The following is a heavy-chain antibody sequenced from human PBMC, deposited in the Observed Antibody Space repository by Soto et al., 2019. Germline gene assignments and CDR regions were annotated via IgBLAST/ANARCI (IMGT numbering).Heavy chain of an antibody. J-gene: IGHJ6*02. V-gene: IGHV4-31*03. CDR2: IYYSGST. CDR1: GVSIGGGGCY. Sequence: TLSLTCTVAGVSIGGGGCYWSWIRQHAGKGLEWIGYIYYSGSTYYNPSLKSRVTISVDTYKNQLYLKLSSVTAADTAVYYCARVRFFEWSVGGMDVWGQWTSVTVS. D-gene: IGHD3-3*01. CDR3: ARVRFFEWSVGGMDV.